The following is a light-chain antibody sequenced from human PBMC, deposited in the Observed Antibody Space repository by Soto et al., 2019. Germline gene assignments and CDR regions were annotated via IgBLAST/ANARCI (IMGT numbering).Light chain of an antibody. J-gene: IGKJ4*01. Sequence: DIQVTQSPPTLSASVGDRVTITCRASQTMSTWMAWYQQKPGKAPKLLVYDASTLESGVPSRFSGSGSGTEFTLTISSLQPDDFANYYCQQFNNYLPLTFGGGTKV. CDR1: QTMSTW. V-gene: IGKV1-5*01. CDR2: DAS. CDR3: QQFNNYLPLT.